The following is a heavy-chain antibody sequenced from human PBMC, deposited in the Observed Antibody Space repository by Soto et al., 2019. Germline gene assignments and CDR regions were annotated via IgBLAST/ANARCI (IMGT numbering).Heavy chain of an antibody. J-gene: IGHJ6*02. CDR2: LYTGTDT. D-gene: IGHD3-16*02. Sequence: PGGSLRLSCAASGFTVSSTYLTWVRQAPGKGLEWVAILYTGTDTVYADSVKGRFTISRDSSKNTFYLQMNSLRAEDTAMYFCARVIEAYSNYGMDVWGQGTTVTVSS. CDR1: GFTVSSTY. V-gene: IGHV3-53*01. CDR3: ARVIEAYSNYGMDV.